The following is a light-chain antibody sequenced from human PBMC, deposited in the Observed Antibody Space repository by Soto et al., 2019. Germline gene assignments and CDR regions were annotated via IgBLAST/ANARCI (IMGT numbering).Light chain of an antibody. Sequence: DIRMTQSPSTLSASLGDRVTISCRASRNIESWLAWYQQRPGGIPQLLIYSASNLQNGVPSRFSGSGSGTDFTLTINGLQPDDFATYYCQEFHSSSRTFGQGTRVDMK. J-gene: IGKJ1*01. V-gene: IGKV1-5*03. CDR3: QEFHSSSRT. CDR2: SAS. CDR1: RNIESW.